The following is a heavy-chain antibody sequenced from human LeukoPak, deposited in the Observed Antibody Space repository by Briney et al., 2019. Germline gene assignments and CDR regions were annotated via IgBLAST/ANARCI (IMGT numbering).Heavy chain of an antibody. D-gene: IGHD6-19*01. CDR1: GFTLSSYG. V-gene: IGHV3-30*18. J-gene: IGHJ3*02. CDR3: AKDLAGAFDI. CDR2: ISYDGSNK. Sequence: PGGSLRLSCAASGFTLSSYGMHWVRQAPGKGLEWVAVISYDGSNKYYADSVKGRFTISRDNSKNTLYLQMNSLRAEDTAVYYCAKDLAGAFDIWGQGTMVTVSS.